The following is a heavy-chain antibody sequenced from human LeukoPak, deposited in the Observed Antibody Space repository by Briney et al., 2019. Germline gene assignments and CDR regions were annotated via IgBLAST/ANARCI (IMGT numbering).Heavy chain of an antibody. CDR1: GYSFTSYW. J-gene: IGHJ3*02. CDR2: IDPSDSYT. V-gene: IGHV5-10-1*01. CDR3: ATFEGNDAFDI. Sequence: GESLKISCKGSGYSFTSYWTSWVRQMPGKGLEWMGRIDPSDSYTNYSPSFQGHVTISADKSISTAYLQWSSLKASDTAMYYCATFEGNDAFDIWGQGTMVTVSS.